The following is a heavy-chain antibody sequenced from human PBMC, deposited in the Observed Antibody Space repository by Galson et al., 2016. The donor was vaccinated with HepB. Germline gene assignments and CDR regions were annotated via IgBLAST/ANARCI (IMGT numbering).Heavy chain of an antibody. CDR1: GFSFSNYA. CDR2: ISPSGSGT. D-gene: IGHD1-26*01. V-gene: IGHV3-23*01. J-gene: IGHJ4*02. Sequence: SLRLSCAASGFSFSNYAMTWVRQAPGKGLEWVSSISPSGSGTWYADYVKGRFTICRDNSKNTLCLQMSSLGADDTATDYCAKAVGHRNAVADSWGQGALVTVSS. CDR3: AKAVGHRNAVADS.